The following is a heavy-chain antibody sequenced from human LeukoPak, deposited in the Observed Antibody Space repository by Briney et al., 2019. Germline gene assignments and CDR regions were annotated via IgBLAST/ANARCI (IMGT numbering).Heavy chain of an antibody. CDR2: ISYDGSNK. V-gene: IGHV3-30*04. D-gene: IGHD2-8*01. CDR1: GFTFSSHA. J-gene: IGHJ5*02. CDR3: AKVGTSSLRDWFDP. Sequence: GGSLRLSCAASGFTFSSHAINWVRQAPGKGLEWLAVISYDGSNKYYVDSVKGRFTISRDNSKNTLYLQMNSLRAEDTAVYYCAKVGTSSLRDWFDPWGQGTLVIVSS.